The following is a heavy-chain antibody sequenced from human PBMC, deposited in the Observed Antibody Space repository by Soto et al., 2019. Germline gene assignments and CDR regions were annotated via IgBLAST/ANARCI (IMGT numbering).Heavy chain of an antibody. D-gene: IGHD2-2*01. J-gene: IGHJ6*03. CDR1: GFTFSSYS. CDR3: ARDHIVVVPAAMPGYYYYYMDV. V-gene: IGHV3-21*01. CDR2: ISSSSSYI. Sequence: EVQLVESGGGLVKPGGSLRLSCAASGFTFSSYSMNWVRQAPGKGLEWVSSISSSSSYIYYADSVKGRFTISRDNAKNSLYLQMNSLRAEDTAVYYCARDHIVVVPAAMPGYYYYYMDVWGKGTTVTVSS.